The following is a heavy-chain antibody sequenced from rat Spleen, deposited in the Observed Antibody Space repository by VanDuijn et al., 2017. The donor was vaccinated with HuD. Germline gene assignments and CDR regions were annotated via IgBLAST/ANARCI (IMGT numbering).Heavy chain of an antibody. CDR2: ISTGGGNT. CDR3: ARESYPGGGWFAY. J-gene: IGHJ3*01. V-gene: IGHV5S14*01. CDR1: GFTFSNHG. D-gene: IGHD1-4*01. Sequence: EVQLVESGGGLVQPGRSLKLSCAASGFTFSNHGMAWVRQTPTKGLEWVASISTGGGNTYYRDSEKGRFTIPRDNANNTQCLQMDSLRSEETATYYCARESYPGGGWFAYWGQGTLVTVSS.